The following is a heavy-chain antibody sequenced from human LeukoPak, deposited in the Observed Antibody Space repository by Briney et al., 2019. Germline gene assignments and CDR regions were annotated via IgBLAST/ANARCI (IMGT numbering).Heavy chain of an antibody. V-gene: IGHV3-30*18. CDR2: ISYDGSNK. D-gene: IGHD1-26*01. J-gene: IGHJ4*02. CDR3: AKEGSNGDFDY. CDR1: GFTFSSYD. Sequence: GGSLRLSCAASGFTFSSYDMHWVRQAPGKGLEWVTVISYDGSNKYYGDSVKGRFTISRDNSKNTLYLKVNSLRAEDTAVYYCAKEGSNGDFDYWGQGTLVTVSS.